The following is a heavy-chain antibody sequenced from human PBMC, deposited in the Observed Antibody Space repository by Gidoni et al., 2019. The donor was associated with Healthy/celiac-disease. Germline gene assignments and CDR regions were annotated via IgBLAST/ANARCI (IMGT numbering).Heavy chain of an antibody. CDR1: GYSISSGYY. V-gene: IGHV4-38-2*01. CDR3: ARVPDSSGYNFDY. CDR2: IYHSGST. Sequence: QVQPQESGPGLVKPSATLSLTGAVTGYSISSGYYWGWIRQPPGKGLEWIGSIYHSGSTYYNPSLKSRVTISVDTSKSQFSLKLSSVTAADTAVYYCARVPDSSGYNFDYWGQGTLVTVSS. D-gene: IGHD3-22*01. J-gene: IGHJ4*02.